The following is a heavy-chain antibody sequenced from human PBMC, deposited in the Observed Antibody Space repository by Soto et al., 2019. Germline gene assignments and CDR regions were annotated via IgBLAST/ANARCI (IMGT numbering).Heavy chain of an antibody. J-gene: IGHJ3*02. CDR3: ARQYCTNGVCYTEGAFDI. D-gene: IGHD2-8*01. Sequence: GESLKISCKGSGYSFTSYWIGWVRQMPGKGLEWMGIIYPGDSDTRYSPSFQGQVTISADKSISTAYLQWSSLKASDTAMYYCARQYCTNGVCYTEGAFDIWGQGTMVTVSS. CDR2: IYPGDSDT. V-gene: IGHV5-51*01. CDR1: GYSFTSYW.